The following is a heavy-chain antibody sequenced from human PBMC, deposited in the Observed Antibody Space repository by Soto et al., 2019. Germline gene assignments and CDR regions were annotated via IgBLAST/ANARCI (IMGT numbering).Heavy chain of an antibody. Sequence: SETLSLTCTVSGGSISSGDYYWSWIRQPPGKGLEWIGYIYYSGSTYYNPSLKSRVTISVDTSKNQFSLKLSSVTAADTAVYYCASQYGDSYYFDYWGQGTLVTVSS. D-gene: IGHD4-17*01. V-gene: IGHV4-30-4*01. CDR2: IYYSGST. J-gene: IGHJ4*02. CDR3: ASQYGDSYYFDY. CDR1: GGSISSGDYY.